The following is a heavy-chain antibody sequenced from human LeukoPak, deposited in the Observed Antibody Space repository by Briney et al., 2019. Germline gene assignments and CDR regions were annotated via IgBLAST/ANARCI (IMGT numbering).Heavy chain of an antibody. V-gene: IGHV4-34*01. Sequence: TSETPSLTCAVYGGSFSGYYWSWIRQPPGKGLEWIGEINHSGSTNYNPSLKSRVTISVDTSKNQFSLKLSSVTAADTAVYYCARGLSVGASDAGSHYFDYWGQGTLVTVSS. CDR2: INHSGST. J-gene: IGHJ4*02. D-gene: IGHD1-26*01. CDR3: ARGLSVGASDAGSHYFDY. CDR1: GGSFSGYY.